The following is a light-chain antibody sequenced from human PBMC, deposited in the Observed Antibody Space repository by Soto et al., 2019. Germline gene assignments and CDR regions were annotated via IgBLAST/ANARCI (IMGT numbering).Light chain of an antibody. V-gene: IGKV2-28*01. CDR1: QSLLHSNGYNY. CDR2: LGS. J-gene: IGKJ1*01. Sequence: IVMTQSPLSLSVTPGEPASISCRSSQSLLHSNGYNYLDWYLQKPGQSPQLLIYLGSNRSSGVPDRFSGSGSGTDFTLKVSRVEAEDVGVYYCMQTLRSWTFGQGTKVDIK. CDR3: MQTLRSWT.